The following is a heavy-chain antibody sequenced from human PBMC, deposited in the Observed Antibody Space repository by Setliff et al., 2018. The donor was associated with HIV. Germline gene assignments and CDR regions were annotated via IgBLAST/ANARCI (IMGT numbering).Heavy chain of an antibody. V-gene: IGHV5-51*01. CDR2: IHPGDFVT. J-gene: IGHJ4*02. CDR1: GYSFTNYW. Sequence: RGESLKISCQASGYSFTNYWIGWVRQMPGKGLEWIGVIHPGDFVTRYGPSFQGQVFISADRSITTAYLQWDSLKASDTAMYYCTRRRRAPGIEDLEAYWGQGTLVTVSS. CDR3: TRRRRAPGIEDLEAY. D-gene: IGHD1-26*01.